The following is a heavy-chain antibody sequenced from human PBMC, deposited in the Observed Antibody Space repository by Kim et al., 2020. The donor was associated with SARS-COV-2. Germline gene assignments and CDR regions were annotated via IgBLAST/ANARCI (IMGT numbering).Heavy chain of an antibody. CDR2: IYSGGST. J-gene: IGHJ2*01. D-gene: IGHD6-19*01. Sequence: GGSLRLSCAASGFTVSSNYMSWVRQAPGKGLEWVSVIYSGGSTYYADSVKGRFTISRDNSKNTLYLQMNSLRAEDTAVYYCARAGSSGPGSYWYFDLWGRGTLVTVSS. CDR1: GFTVSSNY. CDR3: ARAGSSGPGSYWYFDL. V-gene: IGHV3-66*01.